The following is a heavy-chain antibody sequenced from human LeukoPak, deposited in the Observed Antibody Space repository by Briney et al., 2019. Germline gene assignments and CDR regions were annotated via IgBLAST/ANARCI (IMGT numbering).Heavy chain of an antibody. D-gene: IGHD5-24*01. CDR2: IYYSGST. V-gene: IGHV4-31*03. CDR3: AKSREEIRGLDAFDI. CDR1: GGSISSDDYC. J-gene: IGHJ3*02. Sequence: SQTLSLTCSVSGGSISSDDYCWNWIRQHPGKGLEWIGYIYYSGSTYYNPSLKSRVALSVDTSKNQFSLKLSSLTAADTAVYYCAKSREEIRGLDAFDIWGQGTMVTVSS.